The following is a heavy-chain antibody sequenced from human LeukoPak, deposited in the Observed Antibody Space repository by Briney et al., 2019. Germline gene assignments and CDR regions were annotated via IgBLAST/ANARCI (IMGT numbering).Heavy chain of an antibody. CDR1: GGSISDSNW. J-gene: IGHJ6*03. CDR3: ATTLTYTYMDV. CDR2: IDHRGST. V-gene: IGHV4-4*02. D-gene: IGHD2/OR15-2a*01. Sequence: TSETLSLTCAVSGGSISDSNWWNWVRQPPGKGLEWIGEIDHRGSTNYNPSLRSRVTISIDKSKNQFSLKVTSVTAADTAVYYCATTLTYTYMDVWGKGTTVTVSS.